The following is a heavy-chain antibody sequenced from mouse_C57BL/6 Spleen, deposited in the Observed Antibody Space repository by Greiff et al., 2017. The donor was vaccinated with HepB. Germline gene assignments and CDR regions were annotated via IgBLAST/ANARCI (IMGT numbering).Heavy chain of an antibody. D-gene: IGHD1-1*01. CDR1: GYTFTDYE. CDR3: TRPITTVVAPNFDY. CDR2: IDPETGGT. Sequence: QVHVKQSGAELVRPGASVTLSCKASGYTFTDYEMHWVKQTPVHGLEWIGAIDPETGGTAYNQKFKGKAILTADKSSSTAYMELRSLTSEDSAVYYCTRPITTVVAPNFDYWGQGTTLTVSS. V-gene: IGHV1-15*01. J-gene: IGHJ2*01.